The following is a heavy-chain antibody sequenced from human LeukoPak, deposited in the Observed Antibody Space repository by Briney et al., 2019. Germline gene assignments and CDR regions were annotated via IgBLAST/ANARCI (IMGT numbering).Heavy chain of an antibody. Sequence: GGSLRLSCAASGFTFSSYAMSWVRQAPGKGLEWVSAISGSGGSTYYADSVKGRFTISRDNSKNTLYLQMNSLRAEDTAVYYCAKMIYDILTGSYYFDYWGQGTLATVSS. CDR1: GFTFSSYA. D-gene: IGHD3-9*01. CDR3: AKMIYDILTGSYYFDY. J-gene: IGHJ4*02. V-gene: IGHV3-23*01. CDR2: ISGSGGST.